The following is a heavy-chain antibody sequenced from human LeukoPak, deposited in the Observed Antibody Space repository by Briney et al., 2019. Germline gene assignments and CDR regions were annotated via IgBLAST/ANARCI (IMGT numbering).Heavy chain of an antibody. J-gene: IGHJ4*02. Sequence: GGSLRLSCAASGFTFSSYEMNWVRQAPGKGLEWVSYISSSGSTIYYADSVKGRFTISGDNAKNSLYLQMNSLRAEDTAVHYCARDTWGSGSPRYFDYWGQGTLVTVSS. CDR3: ARDTWGSGSPRYFDY. V-gene: IGHV3-48*03. CDR2: ISSSGSTI. CDR1: GFTFSSYE. D-gene: IGHD3-10*01.